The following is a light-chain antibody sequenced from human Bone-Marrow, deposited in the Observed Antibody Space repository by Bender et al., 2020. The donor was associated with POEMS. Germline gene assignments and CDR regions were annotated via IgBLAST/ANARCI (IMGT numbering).Light chain of an antibody. V-gene: IGLV1-44*01. CDR3: SSYAGPHIFIL. CDR1: SSNIGAHA. J-gene: IGLJ2*01. CDR2: SSH. Sequence: QSVLTQPPSASGTPGQRVTISCSGGSSNIGAHAVNWYQHLPGTAPKLLIYSSHRRPSEVPDRFSGSRSGKRASLTISGLQTDDEADYYCSSYAGPHIFILFGGGTKLTVL.